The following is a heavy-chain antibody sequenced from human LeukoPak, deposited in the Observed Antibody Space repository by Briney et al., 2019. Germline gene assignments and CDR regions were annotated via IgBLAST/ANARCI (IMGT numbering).Heavy chain of an antibody. Sequence: GGSLRLSCAASGFTFSSYAMSWVRQAPGKGLEWGSAISGSGGSTYYADSVKGRFTISRDNSKNTLYLQMNSLRAEDTAVYYCAKDRGRYYDSSGYYWGYYFDSWGQGILVTVST. CDR2: ISGSGGST. D-gene: IGHD3-22*01. V-gene: IGHV3-23*01. J-gene: IGHJ4*02. CDR1: GFTFSSYA. CDR3: AKDRGRYYDSSGYYWGYYFDS.